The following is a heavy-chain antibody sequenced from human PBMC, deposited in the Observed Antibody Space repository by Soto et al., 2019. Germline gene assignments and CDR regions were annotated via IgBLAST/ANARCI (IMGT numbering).Heavy chain of an antibody. CDR2: IFYSGST. CDR1: GGPLSSSSYY. CDR3: ARHVVRGVTEHHWFDP. Sequence: SETLSLTCTVSGGPLSSSSYYWGWIRQPPGKGLQWIGSIFYSGSTYYNPSLESRVVISVDSSKNQFSLKLNSLTAADTAVYYCARHVVRGVTEHHWFDPWGRGTLVTVSS. J-gene: IGHJ5*02. D-gene: IGHD3-10*01. V-gene: IGHV4-39*01.